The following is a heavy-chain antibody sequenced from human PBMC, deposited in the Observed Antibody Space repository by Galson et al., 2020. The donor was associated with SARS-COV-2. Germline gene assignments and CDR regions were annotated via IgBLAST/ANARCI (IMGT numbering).Heavy chain of an antibody. CDR2: ISGSVGST. V-gene: IGHV3-23*01. D-gene: IGHD3-3*01. CDR1: GFTFSSYA. J-gene: IGHJ4*02. CDR3: AKDGSTDFWGGYPIYYFDY. Sequence: GGSLRLSCAASGFTFSSYAMNWVRQAPGKGLEWVSAISGSVGSTCSADSVQARFTISRDNSKNTLHLQMNSLRAEDTTVYYCAKDGSTDFWGGYPIYYFDYWGQGTLVTVSS.